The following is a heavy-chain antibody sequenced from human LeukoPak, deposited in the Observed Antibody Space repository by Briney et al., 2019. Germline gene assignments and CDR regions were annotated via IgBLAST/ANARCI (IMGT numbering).Heavy chain of an antibody. CDR2: INHSGGST. CDR1: GYTFTSYY. J-gene: IGHJ4*02. CDR3: ARVAGRVLRFLEWLSHFDY. Sequence: ASVKVSCKASGYTFTSYYMHWVRQAPGQGLEWMGIINHSGGSTSYAQKFQGRVTMTTDTSTSTAYMELRSLRSDDTAVYYCARVAGRVLRFLEWLSHFDYWGQGTLVTVSS. D-gene: IGHD3-3*01. V-gene: IGHV1-46*01.